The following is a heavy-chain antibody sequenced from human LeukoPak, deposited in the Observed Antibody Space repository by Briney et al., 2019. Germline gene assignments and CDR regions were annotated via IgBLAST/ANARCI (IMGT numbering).Heavy chain of an antibody. CDR2: ISYDGSNK. V-gene: IGHV3-30*04. CDR1: GFTFSSYA. CDR3: ARGAGNGDYFDY. Sequence: PGGSQRLSCAASGFTFSSYAMHWVRQAPGKGLEWVAVISYDGSNKYYADSVKGRFTISRDNSKNTLYLQMNSLRAEDTAVYYCARGAGNGDYFDYWGQGTLVTVSS. J-gene: IGHJ4*02. D-gene: IGHD4-17*01.